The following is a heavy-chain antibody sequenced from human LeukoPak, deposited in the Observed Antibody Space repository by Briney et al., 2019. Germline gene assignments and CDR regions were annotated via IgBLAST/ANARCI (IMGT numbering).Heavy chain of an antibody. CDR3: ARDRASGSYYWIFGY. CDR2: RWYDGRNK. V-gene: IGHV3-33*01. Sequence: GWSLILSCAASGFTFSSYGMHWVRQAPGKVRKWVAVRWYDGRNKDYADSVNGRFTISRDNSKNTLYLQMNSMRAEVKAVYYGARDRASGSYYWIFGYWGEGAVVTV. J-gene: IGHJ4*02. CDR1: GFTFSSYG. D-gene: IGHD1-26*01.